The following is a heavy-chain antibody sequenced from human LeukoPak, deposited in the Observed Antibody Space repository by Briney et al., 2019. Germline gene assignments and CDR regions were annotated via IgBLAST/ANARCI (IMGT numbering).Heavy chain of an antibody. V-gene: IGHV3-23*01. CDR3: AKASGFWSGYYAYYYYMDV. D-gene: IGHD3-3*01. Sequence: GGSLRLSCAASGFTFSSYAMSWVRQAPGKGLEWVSAISGSGGSIYYADSVKGRFTISRDNSKNTLYLQMNSLRAEDTAVYYCAKASGFWSGYYAYYYYMDVWGKGTTVTVSS. CDR2: ISGSGGSI. CDR1: GFTFSSYA. J-gene: IGHJ6*03.